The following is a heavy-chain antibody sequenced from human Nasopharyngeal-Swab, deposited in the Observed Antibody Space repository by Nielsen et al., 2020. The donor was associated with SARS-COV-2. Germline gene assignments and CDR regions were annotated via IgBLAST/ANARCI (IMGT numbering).Heavy chain of an antibody. D-gene: IGHD2-15*01. V-gene: IGHV3-73*01. CDR1: GFTFSDSA. CDR3: TRCGGGCYSGRDY. J-gene: IGHJ4*02. Sequence: GESLKISCAASGFTFSDSAIHWVRQASGKGLEWVGRVRSTGNNYATAYSASVKGRFIIFRDDPTNTAYQQMNSLKTEDTAMYYCTRCGGGCYSGRDYWGQGTLVTVSS. CDR2: VRSTGNNYAT.